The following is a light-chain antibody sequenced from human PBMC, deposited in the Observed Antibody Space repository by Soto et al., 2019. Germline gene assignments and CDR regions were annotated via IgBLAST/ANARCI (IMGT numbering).Light chain of an antibody. CDR3: QSYDRSLSGSV. Sequence: QSVLTQPLSVSGAPGQRVTISCTGSSSNIGAGYDVHWYQQVPGTAPRPVIYGNINRPSGVPGRFSGSKSGTSASLAITGLQAEDEADYYCQSYDRSLSGSVFGGGT. J-gene: IGLJ3*02. CDR2: GNI. CDR1: SSNIGAGYD. V-gene: IGLV1-40*01.